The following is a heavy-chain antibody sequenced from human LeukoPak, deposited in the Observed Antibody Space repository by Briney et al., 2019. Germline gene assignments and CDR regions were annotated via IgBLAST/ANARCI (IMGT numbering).Heavy chain of an antibody. V-gene: IGHV3-30*02. Sequence: PGGSLRLSCEASGFTFSSYGMHWVRQTPGKGLEWVSSIQYDASYDLYSDSVRGRFTISRDNSKNILYLQMNSLRTEDSAVYFCAKDFRVGARSFDYWGQGTLVTVSS. CDR1: GFTFSSYG. J-gene: IGHJ4*02. CDR2: IQYDASYD. D-gene: IGHD1-26*01. CDR3: AKDFRVGARSFDY.